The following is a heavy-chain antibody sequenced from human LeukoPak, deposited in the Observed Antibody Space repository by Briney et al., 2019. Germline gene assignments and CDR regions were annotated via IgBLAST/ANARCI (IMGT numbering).Heavy chain of an antibody. CDR2: IYSGGST. Sequence: GGSLRLSCAASGFTVSSNYMSWVRQAPGKGLEWVSVIYSGGSTYYADSVKGRFTISRDNSKNTLYLQMNSLRAEDTAVYYCASSPAPAPVDYVWGSYRTYYFDYWGQGTLVTVSS. CDR3: ASSPAPAPVDYVWGSYRTYYFDY. J-gene: IGHJ4*02. D-gene: IGHD3-16*02. V-gene: IGHV3-66*01. CDR1: GFTVSSNY.